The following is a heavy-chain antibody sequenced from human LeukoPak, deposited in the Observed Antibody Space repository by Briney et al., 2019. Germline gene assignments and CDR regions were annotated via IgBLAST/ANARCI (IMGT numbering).Heavy chain of an antibody. D-gene: IGHD1-26*01. J-gene: IGHJ4*02. CDR1: GFTFNSYW. CDR2: INNDGSTT. CDR3: ARGGSIRPFDY. Sequence: GGSLRLSCAASGFTFNSYWMHWVRQAPGKGLVWVSQINNDGSTTRYADSVKGRFTISRDNSKNTLNLQMNSLRAEDTAVYYCARGGSIRPFDYWGQGTLVTVSS. V-gene: IGHV3-74*01.